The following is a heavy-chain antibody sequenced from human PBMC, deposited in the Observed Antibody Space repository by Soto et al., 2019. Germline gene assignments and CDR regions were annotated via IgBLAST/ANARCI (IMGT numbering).Heavy chain of an antibody. D-gene: IGHD3-22*01. CDR2: ITPFIGNT. Sequence: ASVKVSCQASGYIFTGHYMHWVRQAPGQALEWMGWITPFIGNTKYAQKFQDRVVFTGDTSLNTAYMELSSLRSDDTAKFYCASGRYDASGYFDYWGQGTLVTVSS. CDR3: ASGRYDASGYFDY. CDR1: GYIFTGHY. J-gene: IGHJ4*02. V-gene: IGHV1-45*02.